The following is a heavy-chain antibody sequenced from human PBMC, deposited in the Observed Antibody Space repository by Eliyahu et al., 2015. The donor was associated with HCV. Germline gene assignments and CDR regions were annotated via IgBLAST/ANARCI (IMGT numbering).Heavy chain of an antibody. CDR3: AHRPDYGDGDYWFDP. Sequence: QITLKESGPTLVKPTQTLTLTCXFSGFSLSTSGVGVGWIRQPPGKALEWLALIYWNDDKRYSPSLKSRLTITKDTSKNQVVLTMTNMDPVDTATYYCAHRPDYGDGDYWFDPWGQGTLVTVSS. D-gene: IGHD4-17*01. V-gene: IGHV2-5*01. J-gene: IGHJ5*02. CDR2: IYWNDDK. CDR1: GFSLSTSGVG.